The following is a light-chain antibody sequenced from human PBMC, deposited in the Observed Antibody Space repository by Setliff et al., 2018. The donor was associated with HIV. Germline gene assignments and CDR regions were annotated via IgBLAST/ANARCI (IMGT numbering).Light chain of an antibody. Sequence: QSALTQPASVSGSPGQSITISCTGTSSDVGNYNYVSWYQQHPGKAPKLMIYEVTYRPSGVSNRFSGSKSGNTASLTISGLQAEDEADYYCSSYTTNTTVVFGTGTKSPS. J-gene: IGLJ1*01. V-gene: IGLV2-14*01. CDR3: SSYTTNTTVV. CDR2: EVT. CDR1: SSDVGNYNY.